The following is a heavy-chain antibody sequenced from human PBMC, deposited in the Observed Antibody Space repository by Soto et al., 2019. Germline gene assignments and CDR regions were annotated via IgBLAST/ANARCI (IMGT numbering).Heavy chain of an antibody. J-gene: IGHJ4*02. CDR2: INPNGGST. CDR3: ARSLGDGYSYFDY. D-gene: IGHD5-12*01. CDR1: GYPFINYY. V-gene: IGHV1-46*01. Sequence: ASVKVSCKASGYPFINYYMYWVRQAPGQGLEWMGMINPNGGSTNYAQKFQGRVTMTRDTSTSTVYVDLSSLRSEDTAVYYCARSLGDGYSYFDYWGQGTLVTVSS.